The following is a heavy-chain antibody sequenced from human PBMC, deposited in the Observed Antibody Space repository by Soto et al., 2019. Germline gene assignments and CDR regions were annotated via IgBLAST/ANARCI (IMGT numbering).Heavy chain of an antibody. J-gene: IGHJ4*02. CDR1: GGTFSSYT. V-gene: IGHV1-69*02. CDR3: ASFNSGYDYGDEFDY. Sequence: QVQLVQSGAEVKTPGSSLKVSCKTSGGTFSSYTISWVRQATGQALEWMGRIIPILGIANYAQKFQGRVTITSDKSTSTAYMELSSLRSEDTAVYYCASFNSGYDYGDEFDYWGQGTLVTVSS. CDR2: IIPILGIA. D-gene: IGHD5-12*01.